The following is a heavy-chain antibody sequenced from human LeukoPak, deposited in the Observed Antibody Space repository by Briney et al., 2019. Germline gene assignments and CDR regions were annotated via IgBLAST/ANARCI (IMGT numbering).Heavy chain of an antibody. CDR3: ARRGSGASLEYYFDL. CDR2: IYHSGST. D-gene: IGHD1-14*01. V-gene: IGHV4-30-2*01. CDR1: GGSISSVGYS. Sequence: SETLSLTCAVSGGSISSVGYSWSWIRQPPGKGLEWIGYIYHSGSTYNNPSLKSRVTISVDRSKNQFSLKLSSVTAADTAVYYCARRGSGASLEYYFDLWGRGTLVTASS. J-gene: IGHJ2*01.